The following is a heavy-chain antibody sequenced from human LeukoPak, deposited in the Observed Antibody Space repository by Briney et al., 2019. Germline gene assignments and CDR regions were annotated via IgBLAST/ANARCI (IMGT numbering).Heavy chain of an antibody. D-gene: IGHD3-22*01. Sequence: ASETLSLTCTVSGGSISSNNWNWIRQPQGQGLEWIGNIYYSGSNNYNHSLNSRITISVDTSQTQYSLKLRLVTAADTAVYYCARGLDDSSGYYQGYYYYYMDVWGKGTTVTVS. V-gene: IGHV4-59*01. CDR2: IYYSGSN. J-gene: IGHJ6*03. CDR1: GGSISSNN. CDR3: ARGLDDSSGYYQGYYYYYMDV.